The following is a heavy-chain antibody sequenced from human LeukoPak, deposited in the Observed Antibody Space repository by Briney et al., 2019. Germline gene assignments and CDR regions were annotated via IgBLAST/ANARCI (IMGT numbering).Heavy chain of an antibody. D-gene: IGHD3-22*01. CDR3: AKDLTYYYDSTGCYFDY. Sequence: PGGSLRLSCAASGFTFSSYAMSWVRQAPGKGLELVSGISGSGGTTYYADSVKGRFTISRDNSKNTLYLQLNSLRAEDTAIYYCAKDLTYYYDSTGCYFDYWGQGTLVTVSS. CDR1: GFTFSSYA. CDR2: ISGSGGTT. V-gene: IGHV3-23*01. J-gene: IGHJ4*02.